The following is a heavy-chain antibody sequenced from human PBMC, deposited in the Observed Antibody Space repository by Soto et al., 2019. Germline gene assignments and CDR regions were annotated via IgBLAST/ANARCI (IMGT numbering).Heavy chain of an antibody. CDR1: GFSFSTYA. CDR3: EKDAARTDGWYYFDH. CDR2: LSNSGAEI. V-gene: IGHV3-23*01. D-gene: IGHD6-19*01. J-gene: IGHJ4*02. Sequence: GGSLILSFAASGFSFSTYAIGLVRQAPGKGLEWVSVLSNSGAEIYYADSVKGRFTISRDNSENTLYPHIRSLRAEDTAIYYCEKDAARTDGWYYFDHWGQGALVTVSS.